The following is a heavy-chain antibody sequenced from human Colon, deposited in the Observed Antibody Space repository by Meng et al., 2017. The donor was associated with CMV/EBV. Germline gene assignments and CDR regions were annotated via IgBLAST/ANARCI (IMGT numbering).Heavy chain of an antibody. CDR2: IHYSGNT. V-gene: IGHV4-61*01. CDR1: SGNMDYAF. Sequence: SGNMDYAFWCWLLQPPAKVLEWICYIHYSGNTNYNPSLKSRVTMSIETSKNQFSLTLFSVTAADTAVYYCARDVMLPAPFFDPWGQGTLVTVSS. CDR3: ARDVMLPAPFFDP. D-gene: IGHD2-2*01. J-gene: IGHJ5*02.